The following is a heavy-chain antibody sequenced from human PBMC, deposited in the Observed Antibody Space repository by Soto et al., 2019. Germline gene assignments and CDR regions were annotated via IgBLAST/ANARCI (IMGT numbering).Heavy chain of an antibody. Sequence: GGSLRLSCAASGVTFSSYGMHWVRQAPGKGLEWVAVIWYDGSNKYYADSVKGRFTISRDNSKNTLYLQMNSLRAEDTAAYYCARDSWSSSLPTEINYWGQGTLVTVSS. D-gene: IGHD6-13*01. V-gene: IGHV3-33*01. CDR3: ARDSWSSSLPTEINY. J-gene: IGHJ4*02. CDR1: GVTFSSYG. CDR2: IWYDGSNK.